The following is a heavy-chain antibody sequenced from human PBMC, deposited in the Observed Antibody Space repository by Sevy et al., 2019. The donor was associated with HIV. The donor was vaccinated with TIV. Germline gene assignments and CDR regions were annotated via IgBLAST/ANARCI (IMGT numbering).Heavy chain of an antibody. Sequence: GGSLRLSCAASGFTFSDYYMSWIRQAPGKGLEWVSYISSSGSTIYYADSVKGRFTISRDNAKNSLYLQMNSLRAEDTAVYYCARYKFEFWPLHYYYGMDVWGQGTTVTVSS. J-gene: IGHJ6*02. V-gene: IGHV3-11*01. CDR1: GFTFSDYY. CDR3: ARYKFEFWPLHYYYGMDV. D-gene: IGHD3-3*01. CDR2: ISSSGSTI.